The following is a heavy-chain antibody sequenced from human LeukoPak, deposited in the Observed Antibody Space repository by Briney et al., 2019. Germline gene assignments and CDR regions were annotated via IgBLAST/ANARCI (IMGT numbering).Heavy chain of an antibody. J-gene: IGHJ6*02. CDR2: INHSGST. CDR3: ARISPVTNYYYYYGMDV. Sequence: SETLSLTCAVYGGSISGYYWSWIRQPPGKGLEWIGEINHSGSTNYNPSLKSRVTISVDTSKNQFSLKLSSVTAADTAVYYCARISPVTNYYYYYGMDVWGQGTTVTVSS. CDR1: GGSISGYY. D-gene: IGHD4-11*01. V-gene: IGHV4-34*01.